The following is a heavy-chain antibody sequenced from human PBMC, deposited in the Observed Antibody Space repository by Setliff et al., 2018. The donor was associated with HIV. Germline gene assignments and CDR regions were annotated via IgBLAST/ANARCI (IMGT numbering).Heavy chain of an antibody. D-gene: IGHD6-13*01. V-gene: IGHV1-69*13. CDR2: IIPLFGTT. Sequence: SVKVSCKASGGTFSTYAISWVRQAPGQGLEWMGGIIPLFGTTNYAQKFQGRVTITADDSTSTAYMELTSLRSEDTAVYYCARDPDRVRGIYYYYMDVWGQGTTVTVSS. CDR1: GGTFSTYA. J-gene: IGHJ6*03. CDR3: ARDPDRVRGIYYYYMDV.